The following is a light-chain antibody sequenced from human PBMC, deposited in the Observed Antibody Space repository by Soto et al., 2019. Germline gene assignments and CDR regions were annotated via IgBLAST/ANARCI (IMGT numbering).Light chain of an antibody. Sequence: QPASVSGSPGQSITISCTGTSSDVDTYKYVSWYQQHPGKAPKLMIYEVSHRPSGVSDRFSGSKSGNTASLTISGLQAEDEADYYCCSYAGSTTRVLFGGGTKLTVL. J-gene: IGLJ2*01. CDR1: SSDVDTYKY. CDR3: CSYAGSTTRVL. V-gene: IGLV2-14*01. CDR2: EVS.